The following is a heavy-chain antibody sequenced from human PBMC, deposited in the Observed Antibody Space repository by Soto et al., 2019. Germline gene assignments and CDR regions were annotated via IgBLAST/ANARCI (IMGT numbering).Heavy chain of an antibody. CDR1: GFTFSSYA. J-gene: IGHJ4*02. D-gene: IGHD2-2*01. CDR2: LSGSGGST. V-gene: IGHV3-23*01. CDR3: AKGGYCRSTSCYFYYFDY. Sequence: EVQLLESGGGLVQPGGSLRLSCAASGFTFSSYAMSWVRQAPGKGLEWVSGLSGSGGSTYYADSVKGRFTISRDNPKNTLYLQMNSLRAEDTAVYYCAKGGYCRSTSCYFYYFDYWGQGTLVTVSS.